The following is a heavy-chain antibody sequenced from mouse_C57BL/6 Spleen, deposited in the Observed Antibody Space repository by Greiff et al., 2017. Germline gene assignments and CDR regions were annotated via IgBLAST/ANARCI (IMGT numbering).Heavy chain of an antibody. CDR3: ARGATVDPFAY. Sequence: VKLQQSGAELVRPGSSVKLSCKASGYTFTSYWMHWVKQRPIQGLEWIGNIDPSDSETHYNQKFKDKATLTVDKSSSTAYMQLSSLTSEDSAVYYCARGATVDPFAYWGQGTLVTVSA. V-gene: IGHV1-52*01. CDR2: IDPSDSET. CDR1: GYTFTSYW. J-gene: IGHJ3*01. D-gene: IGHD1-1*01.